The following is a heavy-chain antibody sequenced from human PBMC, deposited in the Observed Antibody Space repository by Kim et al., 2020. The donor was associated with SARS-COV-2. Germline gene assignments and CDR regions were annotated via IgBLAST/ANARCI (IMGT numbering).Heavy chain of an antibody. CDR1: GFTVSGTY. J-gene: IGHJ3*02. D-gene: IGHD6-19*01. V-gene: IGHV3-53*03. CDR2: IYPDGRT. CDR3: ARGKQWTTVGGFDT. Sequence: GGSLRLSCAASGFTVSGTYMSWVRQLPGKGLQWVSVIYPDGRTYYTDSVKGRFTISRDNSKNTLNLQMNSLRAEDTAVYYCARGKQWTTVGGFDTWGQGTLVTVSS.